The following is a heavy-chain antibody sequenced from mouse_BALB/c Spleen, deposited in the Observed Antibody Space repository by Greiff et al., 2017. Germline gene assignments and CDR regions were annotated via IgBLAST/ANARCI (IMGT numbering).Heavy chain of an antibody. Sequence: EVHLVESGGGLVQPGGSLKLSCAASGFTFSSYTMSWVRQTPEKRLEWVAYISNGGGSTYYPDTVKGRFTISRDNAKNTLYLQMSSLKSEDTAMYYCARRYYGSSVFDYWGQGTTLTVSS. J-gene: IGHJ2*01. CDR3: ARRYYGSSVFDY. V-gene: IGHV5-12-2*01. CDR1: GFTFSSYT. CDR2: ISNGGGST. D-gene: IGHD1-1*01.